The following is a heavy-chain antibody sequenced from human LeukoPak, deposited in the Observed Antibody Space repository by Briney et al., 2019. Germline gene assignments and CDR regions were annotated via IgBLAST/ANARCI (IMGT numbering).Heavy chain of an antibody. V-gene: IGHV1-69*13. D-gene: IGHD6-19*01. CDR1: GGTFSSYA. Sequence: ASVKVSCKASGGTFSSYAISWVRQAPGQGLEWMGGIIPIFGTANYAQKFQGRVTITADESTSTAYMELSSLRSEDTAVYYCARERVAVADSLPTFDYWGQGTLVTVSS. CDR2: IIPIFGTA. J-gene: IGHJ4*02. CDR3: ARERVAVADSLPTFDY.